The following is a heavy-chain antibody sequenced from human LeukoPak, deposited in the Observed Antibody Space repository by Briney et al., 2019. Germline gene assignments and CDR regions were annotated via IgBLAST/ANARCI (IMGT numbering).Heavy chain of an antibody. D-gene: IGHD1-1*01. J-gene: IGHJ4*02. V-gene: IGHV3-74*01. Sequence: GGSLRLSCAASGFTFSAYWMHWVRHVPGKGLVWVSRINNDGTATFFADSVKGRFTISRDNAKNTLYLQMDRLRAEDTAMYYCAREILEPGKTHEYWGQGTLVTVSS. CDR1: GFTFSAYW. CDR3: AREILEPGKTHEY. CDR2: INNDGTAT.